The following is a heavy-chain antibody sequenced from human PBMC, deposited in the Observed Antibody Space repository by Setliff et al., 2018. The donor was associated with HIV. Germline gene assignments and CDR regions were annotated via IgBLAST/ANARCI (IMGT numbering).Heavy chain of an antibody. J-gene: IGHJ4*02. D-gene: IGHD3-9*01. CDR1: GGTFTSSA. Sequence: SVKVSCKASGGTFTSSAISWVRQARGQGLEWMGAIIPHFDAPQYAQKVQGRVTITADQSTSTAYIELSGLTSEDTAVYYCASPRLDWSFSHFDYWGQGTPVTVSS. CDR2: IIPHFDAP. CDR3: ASPRLDWSFSHFDY. V-gene: IGHV1-69*13.